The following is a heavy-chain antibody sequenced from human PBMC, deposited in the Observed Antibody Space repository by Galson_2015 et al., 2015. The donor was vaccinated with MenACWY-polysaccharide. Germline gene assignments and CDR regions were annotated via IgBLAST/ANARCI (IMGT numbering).Heavy chain of an antibody. CDR1: GFTFSSSP. CDR2: DTGHGGTT. J-gene: IGHJ4*02. Sequence: SLRLSCAASGFTFSSSPMSWVRQAPGKGLEWVSGDTGHGGTTYYADSVKGRFTISGDDSRNTPYLQMNGLRAEDTAIYYCTKVIGASGGYYWEYFDYWGQGTLVTVSA. V-gene: IGHV3-23*01. D-gene: IGHD5-12*01. CDR3: TKVIGASGGYYWEYFDY.